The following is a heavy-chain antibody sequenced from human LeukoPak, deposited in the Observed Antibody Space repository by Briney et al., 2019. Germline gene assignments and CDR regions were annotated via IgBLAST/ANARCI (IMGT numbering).Heavy chain of an antibody. CDR3: AKDRGYNSGRGPIDY. V-gene: IGHV3-30*18. J-gene: IGHJ4*02. CDR1: GFTFTNYW. Sequence: GGSLRLSCAASGFTFTNYWMHWVRQAPGKGLEWVAVISYDGTNKYYADSVKGRFTISRDNSKNTLYLQMNSLRAEDTAVYYCAKDRGYNSGRGPIDYWGQGTLVTVSS. CDR2: ISYDGTNK. D-gene: IGHD6-19*01.